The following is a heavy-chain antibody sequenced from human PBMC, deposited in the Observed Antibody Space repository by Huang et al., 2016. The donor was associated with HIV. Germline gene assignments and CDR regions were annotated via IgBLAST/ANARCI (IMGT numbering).Heavy chain of an antibody. CDR1: GGSIRSDNYY. J-gene: IGHJ4*02. CDR2: IYYSGST. Sequence: QLQLQESGPGLVKPSETLSLTCTVSGGSIRSDNYYWGWIRQPPGKGRAWIGSIYYSGSTYYNPSRKSRVTITVDTSKNQFSLKMRSVTAADTAVYYCARLPGSITMIRGVITDPYWGQGTLVTVSS. D-gene: IGHD3-10*01. CDR3: ARLPGSITMIRGVITDPY. V-gene: IGHV4-39*01.